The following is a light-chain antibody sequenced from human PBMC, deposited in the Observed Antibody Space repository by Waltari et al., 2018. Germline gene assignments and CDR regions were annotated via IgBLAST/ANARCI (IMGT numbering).Light chain of an antibody. CDR1: QSVTSF. CDR3: RQRTNWPLT. J-gene: IGKJ3*01. CDR2: DTF. Sequence: EIALTQYPATLSLSAGDRATLSCRASQSVTSFLAWYQQKPGQAPRLLIYDTFNRAPGIPARFSASGSGTDFSLTISSLEPEDSAVYYCRQRTNWPLTFGPGTTVHIK. V-gene: IGKV3-11*01.